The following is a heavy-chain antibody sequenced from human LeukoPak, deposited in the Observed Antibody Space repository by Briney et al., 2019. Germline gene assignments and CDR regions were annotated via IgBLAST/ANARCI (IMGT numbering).Heavy chain of an antibody. J-gene: IGHJ4*02. CDR2: IIPIFGTA. Sequence: SVKVSCKASGGTFSSYAISWVRQAPGQGLEWMGGIIPIFGTANYAQKFQGRVTITADESTSTAYMELSSLRSGDTAVYYCHVDYGDYEGFDYWGQGTLVTVSS. V-gene: IGHV1-69*13. D-gene: IGHD4-17*01. CDR3: HVDYGDYEGFDY. CDR1: GGTFSSYA.